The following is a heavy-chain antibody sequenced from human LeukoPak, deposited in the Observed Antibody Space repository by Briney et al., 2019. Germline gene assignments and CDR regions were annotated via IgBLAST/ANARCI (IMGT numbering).Heavy chain of an antibody. J-gene: IGHJ6*02. Sequence: GGSLRLSCAASGFTFSSYAMSWVRQAPGKGLEWVSAISGSGGSTYYADSVKGRFTISRDNSKNTLYLQMNSLRAEDTAVYYCAKVSAWSGYYSGMDVWGQGTTVTVSS. CDR2: ISGSGGST. CDR1: GFTFSSYA. V-gene: IGHV3-23*01. CDR3: AKVSAWSGYYSGMDV. D-gene: IGHD3-3*01.